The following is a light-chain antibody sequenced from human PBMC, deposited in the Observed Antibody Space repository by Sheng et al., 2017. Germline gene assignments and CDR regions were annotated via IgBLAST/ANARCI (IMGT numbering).Light chain of an antibody. CDR1: ESISTY. Sequence: DVQMTQSPSSLSASVGDRVTITCRANESISTYLNWYQQKPGKAPKLLIYAASSLESGVPSRFSGSGSGTDFTLTISSLQPEDFATYYCQQSDSIPITFGQGTRLEI. CDR3: QQSDSIPIT. CDR2: AAS. J-gene: IGKJ5*01. V-gene: IGKV1-39*01.